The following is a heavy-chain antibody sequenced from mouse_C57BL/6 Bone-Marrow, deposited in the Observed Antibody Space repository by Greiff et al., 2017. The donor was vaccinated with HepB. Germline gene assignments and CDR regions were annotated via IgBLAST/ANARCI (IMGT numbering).Heavy chain of an antibody. CDR1: GYTFTSYW. V-gene: IGHV1-5*01. J-gene: IGHJ2*01. Sequence: PLQQSGTVLARPGASVKMSCKTSGYTFTSYWMHWVKQRPGQGLEWIGAIYPGNSDTSYNQKFKGKAKLTAVTSASTAYMELSSLTNEDSAVYYCTRARDYYYDFDYWGQGTTLTVSS. D-gene: IGHD1-1*01. CDR3: TRARDYYYDFDY. CDR2: IYPGNSDT.